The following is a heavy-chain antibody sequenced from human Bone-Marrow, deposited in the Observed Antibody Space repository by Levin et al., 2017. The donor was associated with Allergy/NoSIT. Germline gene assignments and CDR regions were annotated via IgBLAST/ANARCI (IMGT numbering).Heavy chain of an antibody. J-gene: IGHJ6*03. Sequence: SETLSLTCTVSGGSISSYYWSWIRQPPGKGLEWIGYIYYSGSTNYNPSLKSRVTISVDTSKNQFSLKLSSVTAADTAVYYCARFSFWGGYSYYHYDYMDVWGKGTTVTVSS. V-gene: IGHV4-59*01. CDR1: GGSISSYY. CDR2: IYYSGST. CDR3: ARFSFWGGYSYYHYDYMDV. D-gene: IGHD3-3*01.